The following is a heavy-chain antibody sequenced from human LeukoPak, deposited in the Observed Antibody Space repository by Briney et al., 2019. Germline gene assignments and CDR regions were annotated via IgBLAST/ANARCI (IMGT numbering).Heavy chain of an antibody. J-gene: IGHJ5*02. CDR1: GYSFSSGYY. CDR2: IFHGGST. V-gene: IGHV4-38-2*02. D-gene: IGHD3-22*01. CDR3: ARVPSYDSSGFYNENWFDP. Sequence: SETLSLTCTVSGYSFSSGYYWGWIRQPPGKGLEWIGTIFHGGSTYYNPSLKSRVTVSVDTSKNHFSLNLVSVTAADTAVYYCARVPSYDSSGFYNENWFDPWGQGTLVTVSS.